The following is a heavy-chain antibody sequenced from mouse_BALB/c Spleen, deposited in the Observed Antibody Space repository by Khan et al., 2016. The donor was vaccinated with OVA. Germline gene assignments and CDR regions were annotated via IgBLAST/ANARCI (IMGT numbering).Heavy chain of an antibody. J-gene: IGHJ1*01. CDR2: INTYTGEP. CDR1: GYTFTNYG. Sequence: QIQLVQSGPELKKPGETVKISCKASGYTFTNYGMNWVKQAPGKGLKWMGWINTYTGEPPYADDFKGRFVFSLETSASTAYLQISNLKNEDMTTYFCARISSYWYTDVWGAGTPVTVAS. V-gene: IGHV9-1*02. CDR3: ARISSYWYTDV. D-gene: IGHD6-2*01.